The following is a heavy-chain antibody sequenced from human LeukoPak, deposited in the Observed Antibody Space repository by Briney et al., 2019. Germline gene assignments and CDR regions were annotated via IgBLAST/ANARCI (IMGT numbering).Heavy chain of an antibody. CDR1: GGSISSNNW. V-gene: IGHV4-4*02. Sequence: SGTLSLTCAVSGGSISSNNWWSWVRQPPGKGLEWIGEIYHSGSTNYNPSLKSRLTISLDTSRNQFSLKLNSVTAADTAVYYCAKSNGYGLIDIWGQGTMVTVSS. D-gene: IGHD3-10*01. CDR2: IYHSGST. CDR3: AKSNGYGLIDI. J-gene: IGHJ3*02.